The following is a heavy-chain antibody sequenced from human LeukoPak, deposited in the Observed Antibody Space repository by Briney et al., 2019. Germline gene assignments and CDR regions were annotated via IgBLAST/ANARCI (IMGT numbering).Heavy chain of an antibody. Sequence: PGGSLRLSCAASGFTFSSYAMHWVRQAPGKGLEWVAVISYDGSNKYYADSVKGRFTISRDNSKNTLYLQMNSLRAEDTAVYYCPRGYCSSTSCPMDVWGQGTTVTVSS. CDR1: GFTFSSYA. CDR2: ISYDGSNK. V-gene: IGHV3-30-3*01. D-gene: IGHD2-2*01. CDR3: PRGYCSSTSCPMDV. J-gene: IGHJ6*02.